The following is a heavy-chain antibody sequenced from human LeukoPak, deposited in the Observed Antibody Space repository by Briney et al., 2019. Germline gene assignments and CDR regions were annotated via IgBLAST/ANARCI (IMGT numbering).Heavy chain of an antibody. CDR2: INRDGSSS. Sequence: PGGSLRLSCAASGFAFSSYWMHWVRQAPGKGLVWVSRINRDGSSSTYADSVKGRFTISRDNAKNTLYLQMNSLRAEDTAVYYSARVGAVAYPFDYWGQGTLVTVSS. J-gene: IGHJ4*02. CDR3: ARVGAVAYPFDY. CDR1: GFAFSSYW. D-gene: IGHD6-19*01. V-gene: IGHV3-74*01.